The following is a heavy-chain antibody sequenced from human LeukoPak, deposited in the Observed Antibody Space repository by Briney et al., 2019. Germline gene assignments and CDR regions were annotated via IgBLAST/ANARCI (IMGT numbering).Heavy chain of an antibody. D-gene: IGHD1-26*01. CDR2: FDPEDGET. J-gene: IGHJ4*02. Sequence: ASVKVSYKVSGYTLTELSMHWVRQAPGKGLGWMGGFDPEDGETIYAQKFQGRVTMTEDTSTDTAYMELSSLRSEDTAVYYCATSSQWELLVGYFDYWGQGTLVTVSS. CDR1: GYTLTELS. CDR3: ATSSQWELLVGYFDY. V-gene: IGHV1-24*01.